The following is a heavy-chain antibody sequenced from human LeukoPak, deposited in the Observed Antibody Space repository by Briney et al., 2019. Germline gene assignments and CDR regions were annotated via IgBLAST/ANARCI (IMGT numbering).Heavy chain of an antibody. CDR2: VWDNGINK. V-gene: IGHV3-33*06. D-gene: IGHD5-18*01. J-gene: IGHJ6*04. Sequence: QTGGSLGLSCAASGFTFSRYGMHWVRQAPGKGLEWVAVVWDNGINKFYADSVKGRFTISRDNSKHTLSLHMNSLRAEDTAVYYCVKEPAPYSLGDAWGKGTTVTVSS. CDR1: GFTFSRYG. CDR3: VKEPAPYSLGDA.